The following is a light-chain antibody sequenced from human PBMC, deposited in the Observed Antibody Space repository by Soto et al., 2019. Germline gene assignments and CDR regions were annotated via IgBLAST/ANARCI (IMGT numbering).Light chain of an antibody. CDR2: GAS. J-gene: IGKJ5*01. V-gene: IGKV3-15*01. Sequence: EIVMTQSPGTLSVSPGETATLSCRASQSVSRNLAWYQQKPGQTPRLLIYGASTRATGIPARFSGSGSGTEFTLTISTLQTEDFAVYYCQQYNNWPPITFGQGTRLDIK. CDR1: QSVSRN. CDR3: QQYNNWPPIT.